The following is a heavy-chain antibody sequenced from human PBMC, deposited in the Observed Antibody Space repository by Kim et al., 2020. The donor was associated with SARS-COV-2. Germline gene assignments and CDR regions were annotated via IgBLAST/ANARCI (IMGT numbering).Heavy chain of an antibody. CDR3: ARRGSSSWFDAFDI. D-gene: IGHD6-13*01. Sequence: TPPLKSRVTISIDTSKTQFSLKLSSVTAADTAVYYCARRGSSSWFDAFDIWGQGTMVTVSS. V-gene: IGHV4-59*08. J-gene: IGHJ3*02.